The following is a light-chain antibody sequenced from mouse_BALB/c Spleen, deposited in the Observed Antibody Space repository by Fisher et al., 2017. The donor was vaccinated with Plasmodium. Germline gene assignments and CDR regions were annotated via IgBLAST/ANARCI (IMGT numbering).Light chain of an antibody. CDR1: QSLVYSNGNTY. Sequence: DIVITQTPLSLPVSLGDQASISCRSSQSLVYSNGNTYLHWYLQKPGQSPKLLIYKVSNRFSGVPDRFSGSGSGTDFTLKISREEAGDLGVYSFSQSTHLPVTFGAGTRLEL. V-gene: IGKV1-110*01. CDR3: SQSTHLPVT. CDR2: KVS. J-gene: IGKJ5*01.